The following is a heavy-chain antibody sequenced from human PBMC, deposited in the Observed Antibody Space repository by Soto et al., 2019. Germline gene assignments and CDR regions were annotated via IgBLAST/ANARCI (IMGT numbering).Heavy chain of an antibody. CDR1: GGTFSTYP. CDR2: IIPIYGTA. CDR3: AREGASIVGATGALDI. V-gene: IGHV1-69*06. Sequence: QVQLVQSGAEVKRPGSSVKISCTASGGTFSTYPVHWVRQAPGQGLEWMGAIIPIYGTANFAQKFQGRVTLTADKATTTAYMELRSLKSEDTAVYYCAREGASIVGATGALDIWGQGTMVSVSS. J-gene: IGHJ3*02. D-gene: IGHD1-26*01.